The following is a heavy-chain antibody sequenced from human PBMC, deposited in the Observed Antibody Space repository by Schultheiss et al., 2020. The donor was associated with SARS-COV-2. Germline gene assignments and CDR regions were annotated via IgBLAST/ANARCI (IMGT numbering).Heavy chain of an antibody. CDR2: IYSGGST. J-gene: IGHJ2*01. V-gene: IGHV3-66*01. CDR3: ARGSAAEDYWYFDL. Sequence: GGSLRLSCAASGFTFSSYWMHWVRQAPGKGLEWVSVIYSGGSTYYADSVKGRFTISRDNSKNTLYLQMNSLRAEDTAVYYCARGSAAEDYWYFDLWGRGTLVTVSS. CDR1: GFTFSSYW.